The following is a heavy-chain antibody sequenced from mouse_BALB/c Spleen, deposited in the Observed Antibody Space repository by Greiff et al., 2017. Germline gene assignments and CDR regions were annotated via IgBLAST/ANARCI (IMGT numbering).Heavy chain of an antibody. J-gene: IGHJ4*01. CDR2: INPGSGGT. V-gene: IGHV1-54*03. Sequence: QVQLQQSGAELVRPGTSVKVSCKASGYAFTNYLIEWVKQRPGQGLEWIGVINPGSGGTNYNEKFKGKATLTADKSSSTAYMQLSSLTSDDSAVYFCAREGLRNYYAMDYWGQGTSVTVSS. CDR3: AREGLRNYYAMDY. CDR1: GYAFTNYL. D-gene: IGHD1-1*01.